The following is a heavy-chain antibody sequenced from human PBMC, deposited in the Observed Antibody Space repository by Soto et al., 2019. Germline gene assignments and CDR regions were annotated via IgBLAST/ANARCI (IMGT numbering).Heavy chain of an antibody. CDR3: ARQGWYSYYYGMDV. Sequence: GESLKISCQSSGYTFSNFWIGWVRQLPGKGLEWMGIIYPGDSDTRYSPSFQGQVTISADKSISTAYLQWSSLKASDTAMYYCARQGWYSYYYGMDVWGQGTTVTVSS. CDR2: IYPGDSDT. J-gene: IGHJ6*02. V-gene: IGHV5-51*01. CDR1: GYTFSNFW. D-gene: IGHD6-19*01.